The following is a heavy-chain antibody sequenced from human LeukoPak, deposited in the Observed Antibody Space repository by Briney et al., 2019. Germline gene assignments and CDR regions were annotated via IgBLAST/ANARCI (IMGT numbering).Heavy chain of an antibody. Sequence: ASVKVSCKASGYTFTSYYMHWVRQAPGQGLEWMGWINPNSGGTNYAQKFQGRVTMTRDTSISTAYMELSRLRSDDTAVYYCSVSGSGSYSAFDIWGQGTMVTVSS. CDR1: GYTFTSYY. J-gene: IGHJ3*02. CDR3: SVSGSGSYSAFDI. D-gene: IGHD1-26*01. CDR2: INPNSGGT. V-gene: IGHV1-2*02.